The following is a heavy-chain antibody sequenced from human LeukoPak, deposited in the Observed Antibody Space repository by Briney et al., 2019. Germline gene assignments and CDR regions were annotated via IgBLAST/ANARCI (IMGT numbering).Heavy chain of an antibody. D-gene: IGHD6-19*01. J-gene: IGHJ4*02. CDR2: IYTSGTT. CDR1: GGSISSGRYY. CDR3: ARAPAPHISGSDYHFDY. V-gene: IGHV4-61*02. Sequence: SETLSLTCTVSGGSISSGRYYWSWIRQPAGKRLEWIGRIYTSGTTNYNSSLRSRVTISLDTSKNQFSLRLRSVIAADTAVYYCARAPAPHISGSDYHFDYWGQGTLVTFSS.